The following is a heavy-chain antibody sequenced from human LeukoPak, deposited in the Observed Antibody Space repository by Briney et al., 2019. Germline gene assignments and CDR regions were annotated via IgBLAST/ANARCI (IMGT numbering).Heavy chain of an antibody. CDR3: ARDPACSSTSCDSYYYYFPTYYYYYGMDV. CDR1: GFTFSGYG. Sequence: GGSLKLSCAASGFTFSGYGIHWVRQAPGKGLEWVSFIRSDGSVKYYADSVRGRFTISRDNSKNTLYLQMNSLRAEDTAVYYCARDPACSSTSCDSYYYYFPTYYYYYGMDVWGQGTTVTVSS. CDR2: IRSDGSVK. V-gene: IGHV3-30*02. D-gene: IGHD2-2*01. J-gene: IGHJ6*02.